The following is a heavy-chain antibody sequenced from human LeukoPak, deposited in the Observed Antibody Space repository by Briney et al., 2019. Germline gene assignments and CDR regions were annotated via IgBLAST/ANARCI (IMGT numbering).Heavy chain of an antibody. J-gene: IGHJ3*02. CDR2: IRYDGSYE. CDR1: GFTFKNYG. CDR3: ARVTPPFYYGSGSGAFDI. V-gene: IGHV3-30*02. D-gene: IGHD3-10*01. Sequence: GGSLRLSCAASGFTFKNYGMHWVRQAPGKGLEWVAFIRYDGSYEYYADSVKGRFTISRDNSKNTLYLQMNSLRAEDTAVYYCARVTPPFYYGSGSGAFDIWGQGTMVTVSS.